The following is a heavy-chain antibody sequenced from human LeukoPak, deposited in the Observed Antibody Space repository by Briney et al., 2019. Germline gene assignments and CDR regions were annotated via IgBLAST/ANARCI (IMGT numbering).Heavy chain of an antibody. J-gene: IGHJ4*02. CDR1: GGSISSYY. CDR2: IYYSGST. V-gene: IGHV4-59*08. Sequence: PSETLSLTCTVSGGSISSYYWSWIRQPPGKGLEWIGYIYYSGSTNYNPSLKSRVTISVDTSKNQFSLKLSSVTAADTAVYYCARLPYSSLRGQGDWGQGTLGTVSS. D-gene: IGHD6-19*01. CDR3: ARLPYSSLRGQGD.